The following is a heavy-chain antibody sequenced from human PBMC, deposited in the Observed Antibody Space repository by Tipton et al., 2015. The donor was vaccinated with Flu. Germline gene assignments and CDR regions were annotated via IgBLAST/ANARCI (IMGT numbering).Heavy chain of an antibody. V-gene: IGHV6-1*01. Sequence: GLVKPSQTLSLTCGISGDSVSSNRAAWNWIRQSPSRGLEWLGSTYYRSKWYNDYAVSVKSRITINPDTSKNQFYLQLNSVTPEDTAAYYCARGLAPRWYFDFWGQGTLVTVSS. CDR3: ARGLAPRWYFDF. CDR2: TYYRSKWYN. CDR1: GDSVSSNRAA. J-gene: IGHJ4*02. D-gene: IGHD6-13*01.